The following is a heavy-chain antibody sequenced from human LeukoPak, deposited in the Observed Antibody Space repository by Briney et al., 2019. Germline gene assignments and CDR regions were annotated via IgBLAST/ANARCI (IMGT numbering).Heavy chain of an antibody. CDR2: ISSSSSTI. CDR3: ARDGARSRGYYYDSSGQIYFDY. CDR1: GFTFSSYS. V-gene: IGHV3-48*04. Sequence: GGSLRLSCAASGFTFSSYSMNWVRQAPGKGLEWVSYISSSSSTIYYADSVKGRFTISRDNAKNSLYLQMNSLRAEDTAVYYCARDGARSRGYYYDSSGQIYFDYWGQGTLVTVSS. D-gene: IGHD3-22*01. J-gene: IGHJ4*02.